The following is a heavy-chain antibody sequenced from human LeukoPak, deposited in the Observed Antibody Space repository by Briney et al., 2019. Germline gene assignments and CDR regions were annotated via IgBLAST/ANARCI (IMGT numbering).Heavy chain of an antibody. CDR1: GFTFSSYA. V-gene: IGHV3-64*01. J-gene: IGHJ4*02. D-gene: IGHD3-22*01. Sequence: GGSLRLSCAASGFTFSSYAMHWVRQAPGKGLEYVSAISSNGGSTYYANSAKGRFTISRDNSKNTLYLQMGSLRAEDMAVYYCARVGGYYDSSGYYPLDYWGQGTLVTVSS. CDR3: ARVGGYYDSSGYYPLDY. CDR2: ISSNGGST.